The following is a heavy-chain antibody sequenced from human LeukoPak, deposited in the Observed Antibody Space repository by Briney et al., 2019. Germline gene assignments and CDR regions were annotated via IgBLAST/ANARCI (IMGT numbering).Heavy chain of an antibody. CDR3: ARGLHGVCPPDY. Sequence: GSLRLSCAASGFTFSGYYWSWIRQPPGKGLEWIGEINHSGSTNYNPSLKSRVTISVDTSKNQFSLKLSSVTAADTAVYYCARGLHGVCPPDYWGQGTLVTVSS. CDR2: INHSGST. V-gene: IGHV4-34*01. CDR1: GFTFSGYY. J-gene: IGHJ4*02. D-gene: IGHD2-8*01.